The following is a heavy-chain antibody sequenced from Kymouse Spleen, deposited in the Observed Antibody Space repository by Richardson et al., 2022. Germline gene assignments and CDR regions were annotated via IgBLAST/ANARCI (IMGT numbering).Heavy chain of an antibody. D-gene: IGHD1-7*01. CDR1: GGSISSSSYY. CDR2: IYYSGST. CDR3: ARGAGTTDYYYYYGMDV. Sequence: QLQLQESGPGLVKPSETLSLTCTVSGGSISSSSYYWGWIRQPPGKGLEWIGSIYYSGSTYYNPSLKSRVTISVDTSKNQFSLKLSSVTAADTAVYYCARGAGTTDYYYYYGMDVWGQGTTVTVSS. J-gene: IGHJ6*02. V-gene: IGHV4-39*01.